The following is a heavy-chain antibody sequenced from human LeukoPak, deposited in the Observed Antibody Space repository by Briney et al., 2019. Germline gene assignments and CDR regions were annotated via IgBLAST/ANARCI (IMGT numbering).Heavy chain of an antibody. J-gene: IGHJ6*04. V-gene: IGHV3-33*01. CDR1: GFTFSSYG. Sequence: PGGSLRLSCAASGFTFSSYGMHWVRQAPGKGLEWVAVIWYDGSNKYYADSVKGRFTISRDNSKNTLYLQMNSLRAVDTAVYYCARDRYGSGSRYYYGMDVWGKGTTVTVSS. D-gene: IGHD3-10*01. CDR3: ARDRYGSGSRYYYGMDV. CDR2: IWYDGSNK.